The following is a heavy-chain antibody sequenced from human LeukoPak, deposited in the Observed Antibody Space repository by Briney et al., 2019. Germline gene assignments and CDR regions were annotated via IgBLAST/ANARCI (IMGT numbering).Heavy chain of an antibody. Sequence: GASVKVSCKASGGTFSSYAISWVRQAPGQGLEWMGEIIPIFGTANYAQKFQGRVTITADESTSTAYMELSSLRSEDTAVYYCARGGSGYDRAYFDYWGQGTLVTVSS. D-gene: IGHD5-12*01. V-gene: IGHV1-69*13. CDR2: IIPIFGTA. J-gene: IGHJ4*02. CDR3: ARGGSGYDRAYFDY. CDR1: GGTFSSYA.